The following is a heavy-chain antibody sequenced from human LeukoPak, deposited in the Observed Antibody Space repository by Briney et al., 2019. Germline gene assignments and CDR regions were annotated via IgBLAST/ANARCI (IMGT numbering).Heavy chain of an antibody. J-gene: IGHJ4*02. CDR3: ARALATMFFEY. Sequence: SETLSLTCTVSGSSLTNYYWTWLRQPPGKGLEWIGYIDYSGRANYSPSLKSRVTISLDTSNNQFSLKFNSVTAADTAVYYCARALATMFFEYWGQGTLVTVST. CDR2: IDYSGRA. V-gene: IGHV4-59*01. D-gene: IGHD5-12*01. CDR1: GSSLTNYY.